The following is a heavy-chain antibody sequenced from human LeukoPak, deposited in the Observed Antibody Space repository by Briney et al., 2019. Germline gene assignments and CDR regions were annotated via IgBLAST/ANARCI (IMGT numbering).Heavy chain of an antibody. D-gene: IGHD3-10*01. Sequence: KPSETLSLTCAVYGGSFSGYYWSWIRQPPGKGLEWIGEINHSGSTNYNPSLKSRVTISVDTSKNQFSLKLSSVTAADTAVFYCARGGDYSGSGSYYNNPYSWFDPWGQGTLVTVSS. CDR3: ARGGDYSGSGSYYNNPYSWFDP. CDR2: INHSGST. CDR1: GGSFSGYY. V-gene: IGHV4-34*01. J-gene: IGHJ5*02.